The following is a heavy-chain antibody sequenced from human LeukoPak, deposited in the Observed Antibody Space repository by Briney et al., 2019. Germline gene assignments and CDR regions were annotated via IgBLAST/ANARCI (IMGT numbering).Heavy chain of an antibody. V-gene: IGHV5-51*01. J-gene: IGHJ4*02. CDR1: GYRFTTSW. CDR2: IYPGDSET. CDR3: ARQSTSSWEN. D-gene: IGHD6-13*01. Sequence: GESLKISCKGSGYRFTTSWIAWVRQMPGKGLECMGIIYPGDSETRYSPSFQGHVTISADKSISTAYLQWSSLKASDTATYYCARQSTSSWENWGQGTLVTVSS.